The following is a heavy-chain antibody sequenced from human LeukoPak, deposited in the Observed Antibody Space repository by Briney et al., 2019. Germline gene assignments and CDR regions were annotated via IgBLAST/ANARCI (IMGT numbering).Heavy chain of an antibody. J-gene: IGHJ4*01. Sequence: PGGSLRLSCAASGFTLSYYGMHWVRQAPGKGLEWMAYVASDGNFRDYVDSVKGRFTVSRDNSKDTLYLQMDSLRTEDTGVYYCANLPYNWNTHFDNYWGHGTLVTVSS. D-gene: IGHD1-1*01. CDR2: VASDGNFR. V-gene: IGHV3-30*02. CDR1: GFTLSYYG. CDR3: ANLPYNWNTHFDNY.